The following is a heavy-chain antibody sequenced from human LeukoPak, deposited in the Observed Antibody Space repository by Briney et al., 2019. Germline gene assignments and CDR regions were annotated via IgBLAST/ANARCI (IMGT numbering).Heavy chain of an antibody. CDR2: ISFDGRNK. CDR3: AKEVIAVAGIHFDS. J-gene: IGHJ4*02. Sequence: GGSLRLSCAAPVFTFSRYGMHWVRQAPGKGLEWVAIISFDGRNKYYGDSVKGRFTISRDTSTNTLYLQMNSLRAEDTAVYYCAKEVIAVAGIHFDSWGQGPLVTVLS. D-gene: IGHD6-19*01. CDR1: VFTFSRYG. V-gene: IGHV3-30*18.